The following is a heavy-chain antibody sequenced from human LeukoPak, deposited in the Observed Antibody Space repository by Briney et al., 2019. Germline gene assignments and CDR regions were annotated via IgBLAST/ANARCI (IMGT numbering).Heavy chain of an antibody. CDR1: RFTFSDYY. CDR2: INGSADRV. V-gene: IGHV3-11*04. J-gene: IGHJ6*03. Sequence: GGSLRLSCVASRFTFSDYYMIWLRQAPGKGPEWVSSINGSADRVIYADSVKGRFTISRDNAKNSLYLQMNSLRAEDTAVYYCATTRAPSNGRVLYYMDVWGKGTTVTVSS. CDR3: ATTRAPSNGRVLYYMDV. D-gene: IGHD1-1*01.